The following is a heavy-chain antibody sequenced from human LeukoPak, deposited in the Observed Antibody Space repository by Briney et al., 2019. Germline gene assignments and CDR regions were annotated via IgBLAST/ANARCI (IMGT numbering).Heavy chain of an antibody. Sequence: PGGSLRLSCAASGFRFTVYDMHWVRQVTGKGLEWVSGIGSAGDTYYSDSVKGRFSVSRDNSKNTLFLQMNSLRAEDMAVYYCAKDLRLSNSFDYWGQGTLVTVSS. CDR3: AKDLRLSNSFDY. CDR2: IGSAGDT. J-gene: IGHJ4*02. CDR1: GFRFTVYD. D-gene: IGHD3-16*02. V-gene: IGHV3-13*04.